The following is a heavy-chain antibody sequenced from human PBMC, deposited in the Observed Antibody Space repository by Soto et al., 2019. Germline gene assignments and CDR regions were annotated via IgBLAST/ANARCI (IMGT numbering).Heavy chain of an antibody. CDR3: AREGQAPYYYYGMDV. Sequence: QVQVVQSGDEVKKPGASVKVSCKASGYTFTNYGFSWVRQAPGQGLEWMGWISGYNGNTKYAETFQGRVTMTTDTSTSTAHMELRSLRSDDTAVYYCAREGQAPYYYYGMDVWGQGTAVTVSS. CDR2: ISGYNGNT. J-gene: IGHJ6*02. V-gene: IGHV1-18*01. CDR1: GYTFTNYG.